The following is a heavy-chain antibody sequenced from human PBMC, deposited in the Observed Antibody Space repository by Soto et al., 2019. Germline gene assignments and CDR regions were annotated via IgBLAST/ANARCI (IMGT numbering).Heavy chain of an antibody. V-gene: IGHV3-48*01. Sequence: EVQLVESGGGLVQPGGSLRLSCVASGFIFNSYSMNWVRQAPGKGLEWICYINSASTSVFYADSVKGRFTISRDNARNSLYLQMNSLRAEDAAVYYCASSASPDAYWGQGTLVTVSS. CDR2: INSASTSV. J-gene: IGHJ4*02. CDR3: ASSASPDAY. CDR1: GFIFNSYS. D-gene: IGHD1-26*01.